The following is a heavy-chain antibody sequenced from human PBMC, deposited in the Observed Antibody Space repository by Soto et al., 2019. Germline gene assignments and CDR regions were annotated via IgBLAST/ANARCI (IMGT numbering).Heavy chain of an antibody. V-gene: IGHV1-69*01. Sequence: QVPLVQSGAEVKKPGSSVKVSCKASGGTFSSYAISWVRQAPGQGLEWMGGIIPIFGTANYAQKFQGRVTITADESTSTAYMELSSLRSEDTAVYYCARGPESSTIFGVVSFFDYWGQGTLVTVSS. CDR2: IIPIFGTA. D-gene: IGHD3-3*01. CDR3: ARGPESSTIFGVVSFFDY. J-gene: IGHJ4*02. CDR1: GGTFSSYA.